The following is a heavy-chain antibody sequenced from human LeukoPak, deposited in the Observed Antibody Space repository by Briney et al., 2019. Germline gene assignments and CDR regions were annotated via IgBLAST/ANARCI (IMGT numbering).Heavy chain of an antibody. D-gene: IGHD1-26*01. Sequence: GGSLRLSCAASGFTFSSYWMNWVRQAPGKGLVWVSRIASDGSSTTYADSVKGRFTISRDNAKNSLYLQMNSLRAEDTAVYYCARVWDSGSFSRPFDYWGQGTLVTVSS. CDR2: IASDGSST. CDR3: ARVWDSGSFSRPFDY. J-gene: IGHJ4*02. V-gene: IGHV3-74*01. CDR1: GFTFSSYW.